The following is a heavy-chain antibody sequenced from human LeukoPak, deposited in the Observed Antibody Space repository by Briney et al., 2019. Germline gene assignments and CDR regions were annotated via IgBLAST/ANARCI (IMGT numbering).Heavy chain of an antibody. CDR2: ISSSSSYI. V-gene: IGHV3-21*01. J-gene: IGHJ4*02. CDR1: GFTFSTYT. D-gene: IGHD3-16*01. CDR3: ARHDPLRGLDY. Sequence: PGGSLRLSCAASGFTFSTYTMNWVRQAPGKGLEWVSSISSSSSYIYYADSVKGRFTISRDNAKNSLYLQMNSLRAEDTAVYYCARHDPLRGLDYWGQGTLVTVSS.